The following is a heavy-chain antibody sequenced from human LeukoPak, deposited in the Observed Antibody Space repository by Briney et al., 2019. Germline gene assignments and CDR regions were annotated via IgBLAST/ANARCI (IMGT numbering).Heavy chain of an antibody. Sequence: GGALRLSCAASGFTVSNNYMSWVRQAPGKGLEWVSAISGSGGSTYYADSVKGRFTISRDNSKNTLYLQMNSLRAEDTAVYYCAKDQVPKLHAFDIWGQGTMVTVSS. V-gene: IGHV3-23*01. D-gene: IGHD4/OR15-4a*01. CDR3: AKDQVPKLHAFDI. J-gene: IGHJ3*02. CDR1: GFTVSNNY. CDR2: ISGSGGST.